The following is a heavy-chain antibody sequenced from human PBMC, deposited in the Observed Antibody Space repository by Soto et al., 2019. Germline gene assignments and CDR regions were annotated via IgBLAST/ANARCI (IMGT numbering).Heavy chain of an antibody. CDR2: IYSSGST. CDR3: ARDRECSAGSCYNYFDY. D-gene: IGHD2-15*01. Sequence: SETLSLTCTVSGGSISSGDYYWSWIRQPPGKGLEWIGYIYSSGSTYYNPSLKSRLTISVDTSKNQFSLKLSSVTAADTAVYYCARDRECSAGSCYNYFDYWGQGTLVTVSS. V-gene: IGHV4-30-4*01. J-gene: IGHJ4*02. CDR1: GGSISSGDYY.